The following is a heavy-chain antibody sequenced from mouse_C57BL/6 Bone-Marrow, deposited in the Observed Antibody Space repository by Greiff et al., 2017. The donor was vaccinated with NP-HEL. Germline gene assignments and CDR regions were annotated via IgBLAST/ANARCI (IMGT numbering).Heavy chain of an antibody. J-gene: IGHJ4*01. V-gene: IGHV5-2*01. CDR3: ARHGGLRRGYYAMDY. Sequence: EVKLQESGGGLVQPGESLKLSCESNEYEFPSHDMSWVRKTPEKRLELVAAINSDGGSTYYPDTMERRFIISRDNTKKTLYLQMSSLRSEDTALYYCARHGGLRRGYYAMDYWGQGTSVTVSS. D-gene: IGHD2-4*01. CDR1: EYEFPSHD. CDR2: INSDGGST.